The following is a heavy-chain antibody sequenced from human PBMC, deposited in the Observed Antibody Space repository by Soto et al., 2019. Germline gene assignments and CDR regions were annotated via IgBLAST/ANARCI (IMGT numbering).Heavy chain of an antibody. CDR2: ISGSGGST. V-gene: IGHV3-23*01. CDR1: GFTFSSYA. CDR3: AKDLYSSSWYFDYYYYYGMDV. D-gene: IGHD6-13*01. Sequence: GGSLRLSCAASGFTFSSYAMSWVRQAPGKGLEWVSAISGSGGSTYYADSVKGRFTISRDNSKNTLYLQMNSLRAEDTAVYYCAKDLYSSSWYFDYYYYYGMDVWGQGTTVTVSS. J-gene: IGHJ6*02.